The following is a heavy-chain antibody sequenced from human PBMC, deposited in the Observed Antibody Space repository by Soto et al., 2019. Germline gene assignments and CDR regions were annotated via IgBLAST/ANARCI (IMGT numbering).Heavy chain of an antibody. J-gene: IGHJ4*02. D-gene: IGHD3-10*01. CDR1: GFTFSSYA. Sequence: PGGSLRLSCEASGFTFSSYAMTWVRQAPGKGLEWVSTIRDSGSSTHYADSVKGRFTISRDNSKNTLYLQMNSLRAEDTAVYFCAKDRRFSRDQPSSFDSWGQGTLVTVSS. CDR3: AKDRRFSRDQPSSFDS. CDR2: IRDSGSST. V-gene: IGHV3-23*01.